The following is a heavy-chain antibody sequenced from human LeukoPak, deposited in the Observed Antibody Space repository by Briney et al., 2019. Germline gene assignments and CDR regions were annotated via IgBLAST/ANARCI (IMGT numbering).Heavy chain of an antibody. Sequence: PGGSLRLSCAASGFTFSNAWMSWVRQAPGKGLEWVDRIKSKTDGGTTDYAAPVKGRFTISRDDSKNTLYLQMNSLKTEDTAVYYCCSGYYVFDYWGQGTLVTVSS. V-gene: IGHV3-15*01. D-gene: IGHD3-22*01. CDR3: CSGYYVFDY. CDR1: GFTFSNAW. J-gene: IGHJ4*02. CDR2: IKSKTDGGTT.